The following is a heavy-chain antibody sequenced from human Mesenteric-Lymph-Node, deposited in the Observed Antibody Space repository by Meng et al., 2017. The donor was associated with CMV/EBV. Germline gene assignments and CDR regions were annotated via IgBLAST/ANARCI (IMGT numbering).Heavy chain of an antibody. V-gene: IGHV3-30*02. Sequence: ASGFTFSHYGMHWVRQAPGKGLEWMAFVRYDGGNEQYTESVKGRFTISKDNSGNTVYLQMNTLRAEDMARYYCAKDGGGTWGWYFDLWGRGTLVTVSS. D-gene: IGHD2-15*01. J-gene: IGHJ2*01. CDR3: AKDGGGTWGWYFDL. CDR2: VRYDGGNE. CDR1: GFTFSHYG.